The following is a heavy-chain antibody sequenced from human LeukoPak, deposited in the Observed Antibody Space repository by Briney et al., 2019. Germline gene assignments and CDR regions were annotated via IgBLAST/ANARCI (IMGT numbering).Heavy chain of an antibody. CDR2: IYYSGST. D-gene: IGHD3-22*01. J-gene: IGHJ4*02. V-gene: IGHV4-59*08. CDR1: GGSISSYY. Sequence: SETLSLTCTVSGGSISSYYWSWIRQPPGKGLEWIGYIYYSGSTNYNPSLKSRVTISVDTSKNQFSLKLSSVTAADTAVYYCARLTYYYDSSGSLPSYWGQGTLVTVSS. CDR3: ARLTYYYDSSGSLPSY.